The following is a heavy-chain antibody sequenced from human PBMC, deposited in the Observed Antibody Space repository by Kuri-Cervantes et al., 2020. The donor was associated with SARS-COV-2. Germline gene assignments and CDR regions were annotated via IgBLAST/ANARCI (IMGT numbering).Heavy chain of an antibody. D-gene: IGHD4-17*01. CDR1: GYTFTSYD. CDR2: IIPIFGTA. Sequence: SVKVSCKASGYTFTSYDINWVRQAPGQGLEWMGGIIPIFGTANYAQKFQGRVTITADESTSTAYMELSSLRSEDTAVYYCARSPFIGDLGNAHYYYYMDVWGKGTTVTVSS. V-gene: IGHV1-69*13. J-gene: IGHJ6*03. CDR3: ARSPFIGDLGNAHYYYYMDV.